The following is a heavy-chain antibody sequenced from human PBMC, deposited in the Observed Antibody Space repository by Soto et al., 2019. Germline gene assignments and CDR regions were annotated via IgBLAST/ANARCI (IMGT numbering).Heavy chain of an antibody. CDR3: VRDAGYYFFDC. D-gene: IGHD3-22*01. V-gene: IGHV4-59*01. Sequence: SETLSLTCTVSGGSLSGFYWSWIRQPPGKRLEWLGYISYSGSTTYNPSLKSRVTISLDTSKNQVSLKVNSVTAADTAVYYCVRDAGYYFFDCWGQRHLVTVSS. J-gene: IGHJ4*02. CDR1: GGSLSGFY. CDR2: ISYSGST.